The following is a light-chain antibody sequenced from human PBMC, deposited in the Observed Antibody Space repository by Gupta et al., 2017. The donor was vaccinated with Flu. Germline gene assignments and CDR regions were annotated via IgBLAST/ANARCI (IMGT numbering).Light chain of an antibody. CDR1: QSIDTW. V-gene: IGKV1-5*03. CDR3: QQYNSYPWT. CDR2: KAS. J-gene: IGKJ1*01. Sequence: PSTLSASVGDRVTITCRASQSIDTWLAWSQQKPGKAPQLLIYKASRLESGVPSRFSGSGSGTDFTLTINSLQPDDFATYYCQQYNSYPWTFGQGTKVEIK.